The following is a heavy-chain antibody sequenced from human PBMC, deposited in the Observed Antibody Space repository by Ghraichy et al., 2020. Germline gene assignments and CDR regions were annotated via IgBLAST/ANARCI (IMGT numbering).Heavy chain of an antibody. CDR3: AAFGMTSTIEY. J-gene: IGHJ4*02. CDR1: GFIFSSLW. D-gene: IGHD1-7*01. V-gene: IGHV3-7*02. Sequence: GGSLRLSCIPSGFIFSSLWMTWVRQAPGKGLEWVATIKDDGSETYHVDSVKGRFTISRDNAGNSLYLQMNSLRAEDTAVYYCAAFGMTSTIEYWGQGTLVTVSS. CDR2: IKDDGSET.